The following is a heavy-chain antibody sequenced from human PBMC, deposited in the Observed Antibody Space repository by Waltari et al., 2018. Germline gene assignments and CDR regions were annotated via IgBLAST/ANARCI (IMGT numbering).Heavy chain of an antibody. CDR1: GYTFTGYY. Sequence: LVQSGAEVKKPGASVKVSCKASGYTFTGYYMHWVRQAPGQGLEWMGRINPNSGGTNYAQKFQGRVTMTRDTSISTAYMELSRLRSDDTAVYYCVTRDPVSIAVAGKRDYYYYYMDVWGKGTTVTVSS. D-gene: IGHD6-19*01. CDR2: INPNSGGT. V-gene: IGHV1-2*06. CDR3: VTRDPVSIAVAGKRDYYYYYMDV. J-gene: IGHJ6*03.